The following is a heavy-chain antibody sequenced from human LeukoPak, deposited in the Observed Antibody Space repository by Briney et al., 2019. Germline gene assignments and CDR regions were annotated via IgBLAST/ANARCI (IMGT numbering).Heavy chain of an antibody. J-gene: IGHJ4*02. CDR3: AKTYGSGSSGVDY. CDR2: ISSSGSTI. CDR1: GFTFSSYE. V-gene: IGHV3-48*03. Sequence: GGSLRLSCAASGFTFSSYEMNWVRQAPGKGLEWVSYISSSGSTIYYADSVKGRFTISRDNSKNTLYLQMNSLRAEDTAIYYCAKTYGSGSSGVDYWGQGTLVTVSS. D-gene: IGHD3-10*01.